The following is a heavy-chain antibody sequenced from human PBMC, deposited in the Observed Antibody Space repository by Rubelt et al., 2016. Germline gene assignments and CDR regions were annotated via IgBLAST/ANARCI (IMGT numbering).Heavy chain of an antibody. D-gene: IGHD5-24*01. CDR1: GGSISSGGYY. V-gene: IGHV4-31*03. Sequence: QVQLQESGPGLVKPSQTLSLTCTVSGGSISSGGYYWSWIRQHPGKGLEWIGYIYYSGSTYYNPSLKSRVTISVDTSKNQFSLKLSSVTAADTAVYYCARGWPVEMATYSLYWGQGTLVTVSS. CDR2: IYYSGST. J-gene: IGHJ4*02. CDR3: ARGWPVEMATYSLY.